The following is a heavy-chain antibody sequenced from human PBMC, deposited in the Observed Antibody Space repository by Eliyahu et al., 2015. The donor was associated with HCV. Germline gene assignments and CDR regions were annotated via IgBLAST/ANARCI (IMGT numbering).Heavy chain of an antibody. Sequence: QLQLQESGPGLVKPSETLSLTCTVSGGSISSSSYYWGWIRQPPGKGLEWIGSIYYSGSTYYNPSLKSRVTISVDTSKNQFSLKLSSVTAADTAVYYCARHQGYYDFWSGYYTGIYFDYWGQGTLVTVSS. CDR3: ARHQGYYDFWSGYYTGIYFDY. V-gene: IGHV4-39*01. J-gene: IGHJ4*02. CDR2: IYYSGST. D-gene: IGHD3-3*01. CDR1: GGSISSSSYY.